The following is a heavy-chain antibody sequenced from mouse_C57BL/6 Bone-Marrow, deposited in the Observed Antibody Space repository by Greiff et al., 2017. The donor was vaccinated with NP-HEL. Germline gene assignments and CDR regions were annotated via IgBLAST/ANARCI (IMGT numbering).Heavy chain of an antibody. V-gene: IGHV1-50*01. Sequence: QVQLQQPGAELVKPGASVKLSCKASGYTFTSYWMQWVKQRPGQGLEWIGEIDPSDSYTNYNQKFKGKATRTVDTSSSTAYMQLSSLTSEDSAVYNCARRDPYGSSYGFAYWGQGTLVTVSA. CDR2: IDPSDSYT. D-gene: IGHD1-1*01. CDR1: GYTFTSYW. J-gene: IGHJ3*01. CDR3: ARRDPYGSSYGFAY.